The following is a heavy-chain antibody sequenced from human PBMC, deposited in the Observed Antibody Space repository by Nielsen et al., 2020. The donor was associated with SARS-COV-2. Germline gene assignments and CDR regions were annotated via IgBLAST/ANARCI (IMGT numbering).Heavy chain of an antibody. CDR2: ISAYNGNT. CDR3: ARGSGGATIPYYYYYYGMDV. Sequence: ASVKVSCKASGYTFTSYGISWVRQAPGQGLEWMGWISAYNGNTNYAQKLQGRVTMTTDTSTSTAYMELRSLRSDDTAVYYCARGSGGATIPYYYYYYGMDVWGQGTTVTVSS. V-gene: IGHV1-18*01. CDR1: GYTFTSYG. D-gene: IGHD1-26*01. J-gene: IGHJ6*02.